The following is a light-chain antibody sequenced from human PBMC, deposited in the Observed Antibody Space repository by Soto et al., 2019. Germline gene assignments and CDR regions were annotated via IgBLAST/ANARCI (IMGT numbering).Light chain of an antibody. CDR3: QVWDSSTARV. J-gene: IGLJ3*02. Sequence: SYELTQPLSVSVALGQTARITCGGTNIGSKNGHWYQQKPGQAPVLVLYRDSNRPSGIPDRFSGSNSGNTATLTISIAQAGDEAVYYCQVWDSSTARVFCAGTKVT. CDR2: RDS. V-gene: IGLV3-9*01. CDR1: NIGSKN.